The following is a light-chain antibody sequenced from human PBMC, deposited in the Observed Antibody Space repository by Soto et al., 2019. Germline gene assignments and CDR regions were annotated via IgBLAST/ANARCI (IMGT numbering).Light chain of an antibody. CDR3: QTWGTGIVV. V-gene: IGLV4-69*01. CDR2: LNSDGSH. Sequence: QPVLTQSPSASASLGASVTVTCTLSSGHSSNAVAWHQQQPEKGPRYLMRLNSDGSHSKGDGIPDRFTGSSSAADRYLTISSRQSEDEADYYCQTWGTGIVVFGGGTKLTVL. CDR1: SGHSSNA. J-gene: IGLJ3*02.